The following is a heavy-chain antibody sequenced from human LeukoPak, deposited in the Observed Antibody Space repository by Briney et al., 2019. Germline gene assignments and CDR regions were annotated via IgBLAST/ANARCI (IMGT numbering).Heavy chain of an antibody. CDR1: GGSISTYY. D-gene: IGHD1-26*01. V-gene: IGHV4-59*13. CDR3: ARWGEGGTTWSFDY. CDR2: IYYSVSS. J-gene: IGHJ4*02. Sequence: SETLSLTCTVSGGSISTYYWSWIRQPPGKGLEWIGYIYYSVSSNYNPSLKSRVTISVDSSKNQFSLKQNSVTAAETAVYYCARWGEGGTTWSFDYWGQGPLVIVSS.